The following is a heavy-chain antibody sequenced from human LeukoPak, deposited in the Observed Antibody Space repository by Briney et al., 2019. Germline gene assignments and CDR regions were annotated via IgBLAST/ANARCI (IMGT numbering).Heavy chain of an antibody. Sequence: ASVKVSCKASGYTFTSYDINWVRQATGQGLEWMGWMSPNSGNTGYAQKFQGRVTITRNTSISTAYMELSSLRSEDTAVYYCARGRLPPEQLLPHFDYWGQGTLVTVPS. D-gene: IGHD2-15*01. V-gene: IGHV1-8*03. CDR1: GYTFTSYD. J-gene: IGHJ4*02. CDR2: MSPNSGNT. CDR3: ARGRLPPEQLLPHFDY.